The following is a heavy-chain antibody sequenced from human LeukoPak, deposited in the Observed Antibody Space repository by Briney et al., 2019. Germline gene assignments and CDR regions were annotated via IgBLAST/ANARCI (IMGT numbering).Heavy chain of an antibody. V-gene: IGHV5-51*01. CDR3: AGHSFETVDAFDV. D-gene: IGHD1-14*01. CDR2: IYPGDYDT. CDR1: GFYINSCS. J-gene: IGHJ3*01. Sequence: PAESLTLTCTVSGFYINSCSFYWGRHMPRKGLEWMGIIYPGDYDTRYSPSFHSHVTISVDKSISTAYLQWRSLRASDTAMYFCAGHSFETVDAFDVWGQGTIVTVSA.